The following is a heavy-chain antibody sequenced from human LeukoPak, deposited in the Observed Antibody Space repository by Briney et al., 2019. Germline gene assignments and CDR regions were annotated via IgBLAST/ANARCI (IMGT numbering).Heavy chain of an antibody. CDR2: INPSGGST. D-gene: IGHD5-18*01. V-gene: IGHV1-46*01. CDR3: ARGDKYSYGPGD. J-gene: IGHJ4*02. CDR1: GDTFTSNF. Sequence: ASVKVSCKAFGDTFTSNFMHWVRQAPGQGLERMGIINPSGGSTTYAQKFQGRVTMTRDTSTSTVYMELSSLRTEDTAVYYCARGDKYSYGPGDWGQGTLVTVSS.